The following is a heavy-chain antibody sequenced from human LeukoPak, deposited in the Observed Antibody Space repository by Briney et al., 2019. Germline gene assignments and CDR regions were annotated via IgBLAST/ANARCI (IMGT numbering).Heavy chain of an antibody. J-gene: IGHJ4*02. D-gene: IGHD2-15*01. Sequence: ASVKVSCKASGYTFTDYYMHWVRQAPGQGLEWMGWINPNSGGTHYAQNFQGRVTMTRDTSISTGYMELSRLRSDDTAVYYCARDLLLGAAFDYWGQGTLVTVSS. V-gene: IGHV1-2*02. CDR2: INPNSGGT. CDR1: GYTFTDYY. CDR3: ARDLLLGAAFDY.